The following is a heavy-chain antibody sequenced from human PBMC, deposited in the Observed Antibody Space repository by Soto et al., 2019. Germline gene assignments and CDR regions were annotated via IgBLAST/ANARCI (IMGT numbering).Heavy chain of an antibody. CDR2: INPSGGST. CDR3: ARDTLIAAAGYYYYYGMDV. D-gene: IGHD6-13*01. CDR1: GYTFTSYY. V-gene: IGHV1-46*01. J-gene: IGHJ6*02. Sequence: QVQLVQSGAEVKKPGASVKVSCKASGYTFTSYYMHWVRQAPGQGLEWMGIINPSGGSTSYAQKFQGRVTMTRDTSTSTVYMELSSLRSEDTAVYYCARDTLIAAAGYYYYYGMDVWGQGTTVTVSS.